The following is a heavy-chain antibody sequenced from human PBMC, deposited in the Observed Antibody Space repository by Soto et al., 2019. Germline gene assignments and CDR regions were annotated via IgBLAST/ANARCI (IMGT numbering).Heavy chain of an antibody. V-gene: IGHV3-7*01. CDR3: ASDSNHYYGSGTRFDP. CDR2: IKQDGSEK. D-gene: IGHD3-10*01. Sequence: GGSLRLSCAASGFTFSSYWMSWVRQAPGKGLEWVANIKQDGSEKYYVDSVKGRFTISRDNAKNSLYLQMNSLRAEDTAVYYCASDSNHYYGSGTRFDPWGQGTLVTVSS. CDR1: GFTFSSYW. J-gene: IGHJ5*02.